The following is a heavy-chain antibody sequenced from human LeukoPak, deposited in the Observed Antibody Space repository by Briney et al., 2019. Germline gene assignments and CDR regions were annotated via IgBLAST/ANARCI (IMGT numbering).Heavy chain of an antibody. CDR1: GFTFNSYA. CDR2: ISGSGDRT. J-gene: IGHJ5*02. CDR3: AKDRIGGVAVAGKGWWFDP. Sequence: PGGSLRLSCAASGFTFNSYAMSWVRQAPGKGLEWVSTISGSGDRTSYADSVKGRFTISRDNSKNTLFLQMNSLRAEDTAVYYCAKDRIGGVAVAGKGWWFDPWGQGTLVTVSS. D-gene: IGHD6-19*01. V-gene: IGHV3-23*01.